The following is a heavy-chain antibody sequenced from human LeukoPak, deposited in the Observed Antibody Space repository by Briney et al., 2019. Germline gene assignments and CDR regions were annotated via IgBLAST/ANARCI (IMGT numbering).Heavy chain of an antibody. CDR3: AKNIGGLDY. V-gene: IGHV3-23*01. CDR2: TVGSRPDT. CDR1: GFTFTNYA. J-gene: IGHJ4*02. D-gene: IGHD2/OR15-2a*01. Sequence: GGSLRLSCAASGFTFTNYAMSWVRQTPGKGLEWVSATVGSRPDTYHADSVKGRFTISRDNSKNTLYLQMNSLRVEDTALYYCAKNIGGLDYWGQGTLVTVSS.